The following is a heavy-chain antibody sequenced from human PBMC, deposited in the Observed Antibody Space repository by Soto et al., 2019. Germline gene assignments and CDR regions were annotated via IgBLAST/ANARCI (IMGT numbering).Heavy chain of an antibody. J-gene: IGHJ4*02. Sequence: SETLSLTCTVSGGSISSYYWSWIRQPPGKGLEWIGYIYYSGSTNYNPSLKSRVTITVDTSKNQFSLKLSSVTAADTAVYYCARRYGDYFDYWGQGTLVTVSS. D-gene: IGHD4-17*01. CDR2: IYYSGST. CDR3: ARRYGDYFDY. CDR1: GGSISSYY. V-gene: IGHV4-59*08.